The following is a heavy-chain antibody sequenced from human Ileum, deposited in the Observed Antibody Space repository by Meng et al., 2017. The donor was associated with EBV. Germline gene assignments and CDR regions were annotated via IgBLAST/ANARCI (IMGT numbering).Heavy chain of an antibody. D-gene: IGHD3-10*01. V-gene: IGHV4-4*02. CDR3: AKFGEKYYEY. CDR1: CGFSRVSNW. J-gene: IGHJ4*02. CDR2: MSDGGIT. Sequence: PVKASGPGLVNRSGTMSPTCAFSCGFSRVSNWWSWVRQSPEKGLEWIGEMSDGGITHYNPSLKSRVNISSDKSNHQFSPKLTSVNSAETAVYFSAKFGEKYYEYWGQGTLVTVSS.